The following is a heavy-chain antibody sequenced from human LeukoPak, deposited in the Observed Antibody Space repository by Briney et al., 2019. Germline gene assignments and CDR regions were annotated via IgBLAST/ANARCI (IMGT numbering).Heavy chain of an antibody. CDR3: AKVRSMVRGVIRPPDY. V-gene: IGHV3-7*01. Sequence: GGSLRLSCAASGFTFSSYWMSWVRQAPGKGLEWVANIKQDGSEKYYVDSVKGRFTISRDNAKNSLYLQMNSLRAEDTAVYYCAKVRSMVRGVIRPPDYWGQGTLVTVSS. D-gene: IGHD3-10*01. CDR2: IKQDGSEK. J-gene: IGHJ4*02. CDR1: GFTFSSYW.